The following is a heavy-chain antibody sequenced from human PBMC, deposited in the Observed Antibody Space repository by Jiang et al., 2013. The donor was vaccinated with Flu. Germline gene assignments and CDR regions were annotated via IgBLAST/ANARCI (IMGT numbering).Heavy chain of an antibody. V-gene: IGHV2-5*02. D-gene: IGHD5-18*01. CDR2: IYWDDDK. CDR3: ARTPRDTAMDPYYFDY. J-gene: IGHJ4*02. CDR1: GFSLSTSGVG. Sequence: KPTQTLTLTCTFSGFSLSTSGVGVGWIRQPPGKALEWLALIYWDDDKRYSPSLKSRLTITKDTSKNQVVLTMTNMDPVDTATYYCARTPRDTAMDPYYFDYWGQGTLV.